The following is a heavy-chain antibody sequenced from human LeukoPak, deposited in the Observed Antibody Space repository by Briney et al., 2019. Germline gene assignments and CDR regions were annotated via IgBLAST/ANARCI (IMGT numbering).Heavy chain of an antibody. CDR1: GGSISTSNYY. V-gene: IGHV4-39*01. CDR2: INESETT. D-gene: IGHD2-15*01. Sequence: XETLSLTCTVSGGSISTSNYYWGWIRQPPGEGLEWIGEINESETTNYKSSLKSRVTISVDTSKRQLSLKLTSVTAADTAVYYCVRHSPLVAATVAFDFWGQGTVITVSS. CDR3: VRHSPLVAATVAFDF. J-gene: IGHJ3*01.